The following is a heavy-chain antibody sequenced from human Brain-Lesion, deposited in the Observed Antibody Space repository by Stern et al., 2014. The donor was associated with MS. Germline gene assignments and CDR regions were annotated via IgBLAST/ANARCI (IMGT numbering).Heavy chain of an antibody. CDR1: GYIFTGYY. CDR3: ARDQRGITIFGVVTDYYYLGMDV. D-gene: IGHD3-3*01. Sequence: QVQLQESGAEVKKPGASVKVYCKTSGYIFTGYYIHWVRQAPGQGLEWMAWINPNTGGTKYAQKFQGRVTMSRDTSISTAYVELSSLTSDDTAVYYCARDQRGITIFGVVTDYYYLGMDVWGQGTTVTVSS. V-gene: IGHV1-2*02. J-gene: IGHJ6*02. CDR2: INPNTGGT.